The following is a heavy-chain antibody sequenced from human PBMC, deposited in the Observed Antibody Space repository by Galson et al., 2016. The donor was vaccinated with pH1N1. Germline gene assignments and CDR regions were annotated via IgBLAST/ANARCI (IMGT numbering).Heavy chain of an antibody. CDR3: ARGAYGDYVGFFDY. Sequence: SGGSISSGDYHWSWIRQPPGKGLEWIGYIYYSGITYYNPSLKSRVTISVDTSKNQFSLKLSSVTAADTAVYYCARGAYGDYVGFFDYWGQGTLVTVSS. J-gene: IGHJ4*02. CDR1: GGSISSGDYH. D-gene: IGHD4-17*01. V-gene: IGHV4-30-4*01. CDR2: IYYSGIT.